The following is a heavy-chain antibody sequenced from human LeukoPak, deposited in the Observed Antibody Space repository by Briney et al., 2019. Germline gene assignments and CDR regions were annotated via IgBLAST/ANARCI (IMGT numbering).Heavy chain of an antibody. J-gene: IGHJ4*02. D-gene: IGHD3-10*01. CDR3: ARGKVVRGVIPDY. Sequence: ASVKVSCKASGYTFTSYDINWVRQATGQGLEWMGWMNPNSGNTGYAQKFQGRVTITRNTSISTAYMELSSLRSEDTAVYYCARGKVVRGVIPDYWGQGTLVTVSS. CDR1: GYTFTSYD. CDR2: MNPNSGNT. V-gene: IGHV1-8*03.